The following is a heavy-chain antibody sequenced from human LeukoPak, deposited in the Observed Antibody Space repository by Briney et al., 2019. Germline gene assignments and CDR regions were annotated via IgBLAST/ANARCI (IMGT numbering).Heavy chain of an antibody. CDR1: GGSFSGYY. CDR2: INHSGST. CDR3: ARKGGRFIVVVPAAIRGRVDNWFDP. Sequence: SSETLPLTCAVYGGSFSGYYWSWIRQPPGKGLEWIGEINHSGSTNYNPSLKSRVTISVDTSKNQFSLKLSSVTAADTAVYYCARKGGRFIVVVPAAIRGRVDNWFDPWGQGTLVTVSS. V-gene: IGHV4-34*01. D-gene: IGHD2-2*01. J-gene: IGHJ5*02.